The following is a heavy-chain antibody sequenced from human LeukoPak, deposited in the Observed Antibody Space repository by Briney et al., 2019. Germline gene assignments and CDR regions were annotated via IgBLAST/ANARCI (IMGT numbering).Heavy chain of an antibody. V-gene: IGHV1-2*02. Sequence: GSVKVSCKASGYTFTGYYMHWVRQAPGQGLEWMGWINPNSGGTNYAQKFQGRVTMTRDTSISTAYMELSRLRSDDTAVYYCARDFYLGYCSSTSCQKGYYYYMDVWGKGTTVTVSS. CDR3: ARDFYLGYCSSTSCQKGYYYYMDV. CDR1: GYTFTGYY. D-gene: IGHD2-2*01. J-gene: IGHJ6*03. CDR2: INPNSGGT.